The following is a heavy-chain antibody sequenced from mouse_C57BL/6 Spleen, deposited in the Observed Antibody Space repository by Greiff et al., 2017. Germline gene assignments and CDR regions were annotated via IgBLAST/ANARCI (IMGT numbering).Heavy chain of an antibody. CDR1: GFNIKDYY. J-gene: IGHJ3*01. V-gene: IGHV14-2*01. D-gene: IGHD2-1*01. CDR2: IDPEDGET. Sequence: VQLQQPGAELVKPGASVKLSCTASGFNIKDYYMHWVKQRTEQGLEWIGRIDPEDGETKSAPKFQGKATITADTSSNTAYLQLSSLTSEDTAVYYCAREGDGNCGFFAYWGQGTLVTVSA. CDR3: AREGDGNCGFFAY.